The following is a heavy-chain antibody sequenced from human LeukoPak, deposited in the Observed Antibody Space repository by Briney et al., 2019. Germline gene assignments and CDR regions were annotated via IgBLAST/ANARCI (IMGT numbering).Heavy chain of an antibody. CDR2: ILSKTSGGTT. J-gene: IGHJ5*02. CDR3: ADYYASGSYPP. Sequence: PGGSLRLSCAAPGFSFSNAWMNWVRQAPGKGLEWVGRILSKTSGGTTDYATPVKGRFTISRDDSKNMLYLHMNSLQIEDTAVYYCADYYASGSYPPWGQGTLVTVSS. D-gene: IGHD3-10*01. CDR1: GFSFSNAW. V-gene: IGHV3-15*07.